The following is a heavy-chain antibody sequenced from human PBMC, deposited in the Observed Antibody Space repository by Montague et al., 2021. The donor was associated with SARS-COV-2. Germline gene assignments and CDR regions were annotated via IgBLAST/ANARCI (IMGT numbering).Heavy chain of an antibody. CDR3: ARDGGINSRPRPHTFHY. J-gene: IGHJ4*02. V-gene: IGHV6-1*01. CDR2: TYYRSKWYN. CDR1: GDSVSRHSAA. Sequence: CAISGDSVSRHSAAWNWIRQSPSRRLEWLGRTYYRSKWYNDYAVSVKSRITINPDTSKNQFSLQLNSVTPEDTAVYYCARDGGINSRPRPHTFHYWGQGTLVTVSS. D-gene: IGHD3-10*01.